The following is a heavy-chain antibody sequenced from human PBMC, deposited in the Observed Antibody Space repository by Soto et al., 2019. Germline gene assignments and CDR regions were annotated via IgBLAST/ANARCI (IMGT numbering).Heavy chain of an antibody. CDR2: ISGSGGST. Sequence: VGSLRLSGAASGFPFNNYAMTWVRQAPGKGLEWVSCISGSGGSTYYADSVKGRFTISRDDSKNTLYLQMNSLRAEDTAVYYCAKGQGYYFDGSGYTFDYWGQGTLVTAPQ. V-gene: IGHV3-23*01. J-gene: IGHJ4*02. CDR1: GFPFNNYA. CDR3: AKGQGYYFDGSGYTFDY. D-gene: IGHD3-22*01.